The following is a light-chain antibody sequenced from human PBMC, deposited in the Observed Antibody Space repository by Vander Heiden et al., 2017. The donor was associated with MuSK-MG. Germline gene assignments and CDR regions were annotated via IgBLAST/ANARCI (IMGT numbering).Light chain of an antibody. CDR3: QQSHSTPRFT. CDR2: AAS. J-gene: IGKJ3*01. CDR1: QSISSY. V-gene: IGKV1-39*01. Sequence: DIQMTQSPSSLSASVGDRVTITSRASQSISSYLNWYQQKPGKAPKLLIYAASSLQSGVPSRFSGSGAGTDFTLTISSRQPEDFATYYCQQSHSTPRFTFGHGTKVDIK.